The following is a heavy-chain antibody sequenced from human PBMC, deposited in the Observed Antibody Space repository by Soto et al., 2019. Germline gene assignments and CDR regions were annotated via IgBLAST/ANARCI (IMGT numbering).Heavy chain of an antibody. CDR3: ARYGGYSGYGAFDI. CDR2: IIPIFGTA. Sequence: SVKVSCKASGGTFSSYAISWVRQAPGQGLEWMGGIIPIFGTANYAQKFQGRVTVTADESTSTAYMELSSLRSEDTAVYYCARYGGYSGYGAFDIWGQGTMVTVSS. CDR1: GGTFSSYA. D-gene: IGHD5-12*01. J-gene: IGHJ3*02. V-gene: IGHV1-69*13.